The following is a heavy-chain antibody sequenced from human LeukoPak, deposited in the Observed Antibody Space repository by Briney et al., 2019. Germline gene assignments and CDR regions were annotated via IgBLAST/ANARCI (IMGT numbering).Heavy chain of an antibody. D-gene: IGHD3-22*01. CDR3: AKKSGYYYFFDY. J-gene: IGHJ4*02. CDR1: GFTFSSFA. Sequence: PGGSLRLYCAASGFTFSSFAMSWVPQAPGKGLEWVSAISGSGGSTYYADSVKGRFTISRDNSKNTLYLQMNSLRAEDTAVYYCAKKSGYYYFFDYWGQGTLVTVSS. V-gene: IGHV3-23*01. CDR2: ISGSGGST.